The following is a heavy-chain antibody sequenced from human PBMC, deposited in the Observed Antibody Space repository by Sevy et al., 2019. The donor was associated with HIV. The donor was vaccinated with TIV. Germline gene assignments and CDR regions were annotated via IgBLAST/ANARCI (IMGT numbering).Heavy chain of an antibody. CDR2: TSYDGSHK. J-gene: IGHJ1*01. Sequence: GGSLRLSCTGSGFSFSYYGIHWVRQAPGKGLEWVAVTSYDGSHKYYADSVKGRFTVSRDNSRNILSLEMNSLRRDDTAVYYCARGENDDEFFQYWGQGTLVTVSS. CDR3: ARGENDDEFFQY. CDR1: GFSFSYYG. D-gene: IGHD1-26*01. V-gene: IGHV3-30*03.